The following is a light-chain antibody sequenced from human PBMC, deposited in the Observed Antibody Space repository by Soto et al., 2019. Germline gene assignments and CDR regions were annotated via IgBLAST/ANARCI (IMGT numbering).Light chain of an antibody. J-gene: IGLJ7*01. CDR3: LLFYDGVAV. Sequence: QTVVTQEPSLTVSPGGTVTLTCGSTTGDVTRGHWPYWFQQRPGQVPRTLIHDTSNKHSWTPARFSGSLLGGKAALTLSGAQPENEAEYYCLLFYDGVAVFGGGTQLTVL. CDR1: TGDVTRGHW. V-gene: IGLV7-46*01. CDR2: DTS.